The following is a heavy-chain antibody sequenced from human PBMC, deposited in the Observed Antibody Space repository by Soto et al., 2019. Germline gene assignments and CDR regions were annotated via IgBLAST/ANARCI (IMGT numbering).Heavy chain of an antibody. CDR3: ARDLGIVATMGAYYYYYGMDV. Sequence: GASVKVSCKASGYTFISYGISWVRQAPGQGLEWMGWISPYNGKTNYAQTFQGRATMTTDRSTSTAYMELRSLRSDDTAVYYCARDLGIVATMGAYYYYYGMDVWGQGTTVTVSS. D-gene: IGHD5-12*01. CDR2: ISPYNGKT. CDR1: GYTFISYG. V-gene: IGHV1-18*01. J-gene: IGHJ6*02.